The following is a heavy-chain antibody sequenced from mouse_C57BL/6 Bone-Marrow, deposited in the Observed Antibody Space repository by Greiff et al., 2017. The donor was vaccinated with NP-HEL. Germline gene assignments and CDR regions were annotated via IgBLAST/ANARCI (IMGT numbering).Heavy chain of an antibody. CDR2: ISSGGSYT. D-gene: IGHD6-1*01. Sequence: EVQGVESGGDLVKPGGSLKLSCAASGFTFSSYGMSWVRQTPDKRLEWVATISSGGSYTYYPDSVKGRFTISRDNAKNTLYLQMSSLKSEDTAMYYCARTSRDWGQGTSVTVSS. J-gene: IGHJ4*01. V-gene: IGHV5-6*01. CDR3: ARTSRD. CDR1: GFTFSSYG.